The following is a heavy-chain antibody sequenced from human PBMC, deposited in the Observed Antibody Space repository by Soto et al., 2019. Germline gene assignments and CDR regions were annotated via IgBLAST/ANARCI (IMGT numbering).Heavy chain of an antibody. D-gene: IGHD3-22*01. J-gene: IGHJ6*04. Sequence: GGSLRLSCAASGFTFRFYWMSWVRQAPGKGLEWLGTIKLDASEKKYVDSVKGRFTISRDNSKNTLYLQMKSLRAEDTAVYYCARDSYDSRYGMDVWGKGNTVTVSS. V-gene: IGHV3-7*03. CDR3: ARDSYDSRYGMDV. CDR2: IKLDASEK. CDR1: GFTFRFYW.